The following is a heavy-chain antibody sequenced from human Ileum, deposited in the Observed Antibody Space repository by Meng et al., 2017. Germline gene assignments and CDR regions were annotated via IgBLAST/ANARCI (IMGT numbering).Heavy chain of an antibody. Sequence: EEQVVESGGGLVQPGGSLRLSCAASGFTFSSYWMHWVRQAPGKGLVWVARINTDGSDTRYADSAKGRFTISRDNAQNMVYLQMNSLRAEDTAVYYCARDKPHNWFDPWGQGTLVTVSS. V-gene: IGHV3-74*01. J-gene: IGHJ5*02. CDR1: GFTFSSYW. CDR3: ARDKPHNWFDP. CDR2: INTDGSDT.